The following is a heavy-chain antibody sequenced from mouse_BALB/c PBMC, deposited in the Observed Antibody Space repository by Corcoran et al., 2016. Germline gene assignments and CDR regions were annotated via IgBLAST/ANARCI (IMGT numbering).Heavy chain of an antibody. J-gene: IGHJ3*01. D-gene: IGHD2-3*01. Sequence: EVQLQQSGPELGPPGASVKISCKASGYSFTGYNMYWVKQSHMKSLEWIGYIDPYNGGTSYNQKSKGKATLTVDKSSSTAYMHLNSLTSEDSAIYYCARKGDGYPWFAYWGQGTLVTVSA. CDR1: GYSFTGYN. CDR3: ARKGDGYPWFAY. V-gene: IGHV1S135*01. CDR2: IDPYNGGT.